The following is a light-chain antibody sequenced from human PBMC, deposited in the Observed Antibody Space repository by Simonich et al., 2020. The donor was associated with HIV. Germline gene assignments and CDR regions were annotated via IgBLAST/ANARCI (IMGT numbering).Light chain of an antibody. V-gene: IGKV1-9*01. J-gene: IGKJ4*01. CDR2: RAS. CDR1: QGIASY. Sequence: IQLTQSPYFLSASVGERVTITCRASQGIASYLAWYQQKPGKAPKLLIYRASTLPSGVPSRFSGSGSGTEFTLTISSLQPEDLATYYCQHLNSFLPLTFGGGTKVEIK. CDR3: QHLNSFLPLT.